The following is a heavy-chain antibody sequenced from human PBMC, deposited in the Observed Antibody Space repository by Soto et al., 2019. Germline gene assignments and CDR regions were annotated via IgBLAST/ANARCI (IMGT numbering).Heavy chain of an antibody. CDR1: GFTFSSSA. D-gene: IGHD4-17*01. J-gene: IGHJ4*02. Sequence: GGSLRLSCAASGFTFSSSAMSWVRQAPGKGLEWVSAISGNGANTYYADSVKGRFTISRDNSKNTLYLQMNSLRAEDTAVYYCAKRSIYGGPDYWGQGTLVTVSS. V-gene: IGHV3-23*01. CDR3: AKRSIYGGPDY. CDR2: ISGNGANT.